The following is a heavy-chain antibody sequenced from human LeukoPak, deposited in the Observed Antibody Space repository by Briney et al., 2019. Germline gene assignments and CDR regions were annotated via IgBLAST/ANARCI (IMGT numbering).Heavy chain of an antibody. V-gene: IGHV3-21*01. CDR2: ISGSGNAI. CDR3: ARSSFSSGWYEPYYFDS. Sequence: GGSLRLSCAASGFTFSSYAMSWVRQAPGKGLEWVSTISGSGNAIYYADSVRGRFTISRDNAKNSLYLQMNSLRAEDTAIYYCARSSFSSGWYEPYYFDSWGQGTLVTVSS. D-gene: IGHD6-19*01. J-gene: IGHJ4*02. CDR1: GFTFSSYA.